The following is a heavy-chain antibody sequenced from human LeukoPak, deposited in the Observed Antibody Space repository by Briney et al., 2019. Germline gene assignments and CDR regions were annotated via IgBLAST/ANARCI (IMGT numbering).Heavy chain of an antibody. CDR3: ARGSLRYFDWLDFDY. J-gene: IGHJ4*02. D-gene: IGHD3-9*01. Sequence: ASVKVSCKASGYTFTSYAMNWVRQAPGQGLEWMGWINTNTGNPTYAQGFTGRFVFSLDTSVSTAYLQISSLKAEDTAVYYCARGSLRYFDWLDFDYWGQGTLVTVSS. CDR2: INTNTGNP. CDR1: GYTFTSYA. V-gene: IGHV7-4-1*02.